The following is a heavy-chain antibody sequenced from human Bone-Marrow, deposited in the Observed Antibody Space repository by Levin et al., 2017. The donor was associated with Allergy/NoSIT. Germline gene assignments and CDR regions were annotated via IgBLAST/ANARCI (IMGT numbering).Heavy chain of an antibody. CDR3: TTVRRITIFGVVIIPSNYFDH. CDR2: IKSKTDGETR. CDR1: GFPFTSAW. Sequence: GESLKISCAASGFPFTSAWMSWVRQAPGKGLEWVGRIKSKTDGETRDYAAPVKGRFTISRDDSKNTLYLQMNSLKTEDTAVYYCTTVRRITIFGVVIIPSNYFDHWGQGTPVTVSA. J-gene: IGHJ4*02. D-gene: IGHD3-3*01. V-gene: IGHV3-15*01.